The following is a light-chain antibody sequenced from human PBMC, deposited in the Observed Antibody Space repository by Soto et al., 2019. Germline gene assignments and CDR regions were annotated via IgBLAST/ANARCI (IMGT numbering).Light chain of an antibody. J-gene: IGKJ5*01. CDR1: QSISSW. V-gene: IGKV1-5*01. Sequence: DIQMTQSPSTLSASVGDRVTITCRASQSISSWLAWYQQKPGKAPKLLIYDASSLESGVPSRFSGSGSGTEFTLTISSLQPEEFATDYCQQYNSYSTVGQGTRLEIK. CDR2: DAS. CDR3: QQYNSYST.